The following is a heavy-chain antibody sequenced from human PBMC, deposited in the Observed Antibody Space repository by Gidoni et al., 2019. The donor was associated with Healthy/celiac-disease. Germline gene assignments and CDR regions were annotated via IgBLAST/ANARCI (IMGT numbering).Heavy chain of an antibody. Sequence: EVQLVESGGGLVKPGGSLRLSWPASGFTFSSYSMNWVRQAPGKGLAWVSSISSSSSYIYYADSVKGRFTISRDNAKNSLYLQMNSLRAEDTAVYYCARGAGSSYPFDYWGQGTLVTVSS. CDR3: ARGAGSSYPFDY. CDR2: ISSSSSYI. CDR1: GFTFSSYS. V-gene: IGHV3-21*01. D-gene: IGHD6-13*01. J-gene: IGHJ4*02.